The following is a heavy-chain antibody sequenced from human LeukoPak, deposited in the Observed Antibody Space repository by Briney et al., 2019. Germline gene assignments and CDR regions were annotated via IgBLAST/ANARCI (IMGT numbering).Heavy chain of an antibody. CDR3: GIGRKFDWLLCHH. CDR2: FDPEGGET. CDR1: GYTLTDVS. J-gene: IGHJ5*02. D-gene: IGHD3-9*01. Sequence: ASVKVSCKLSGYTLTDVSMHWVRQAPGKGLEWMGGFDPEGGETIYAQKFQGGVTMTEDPSADTAYMELRSLSSEDTAVYYCGIGRKFDWLLCHHWGQGTLVTVSS. V-gene: IGHV1-24*01.